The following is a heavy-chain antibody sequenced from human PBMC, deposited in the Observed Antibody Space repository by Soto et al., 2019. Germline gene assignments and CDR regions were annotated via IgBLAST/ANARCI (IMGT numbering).Heavy chain of an antibody. V-gene: IGHV4-59*01. D-gene: IGHD3-3*01. J-gene: IGHJ4*02. CDR2: IYYSGST. CDR1: VGSISSYY. Sequence: SETLSLTCTVSVGSISSYYWSWIRQPPGKGLEWIGYIYYSGSTNYNPSLMSRVTISVDTSKNQFSLKLSSVTAADTAVYYCARDSTYGVLDYWGQGTLVTVSS. CDR3: ARDSTYGVLDY.